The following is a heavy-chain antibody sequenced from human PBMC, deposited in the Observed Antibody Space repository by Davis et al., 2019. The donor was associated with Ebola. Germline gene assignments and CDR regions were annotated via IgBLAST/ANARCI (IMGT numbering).Heavy chain of an antibody. V-gene: IGHV3-23*01. CDR2: TSGSGGNT. D-gene: IGHD6-19*01. CDR3: ARLLNSYTSAWIDH. J-gene: IGHJ5*02. Sequence: GGSLRLSCAASGFTFSSFAMSWVRQAPGKGLEWVSVTSGSGGNTYYGDSVKGRFTIFRDNSKNTLYLQMSSLRAEDTAVYYCARLLNSYTSAWIDHWGQGTLVTVSS. CDR1: GFTFSSFA.